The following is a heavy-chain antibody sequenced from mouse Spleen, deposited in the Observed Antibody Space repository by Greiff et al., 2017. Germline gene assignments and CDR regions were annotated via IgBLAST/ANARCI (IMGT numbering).Heavy chain of an antibody. CDR2: ISYDGSN. J-gene: IGHJ2*01. Sequence: EVKLQESGPGLVKPSQSLSLTCSVTGYSITSGYYWNWIRQFPGNKLEWMGYISYDGSNNYNPSLKNRISITRDTSKNQFFLKLNSVTTEDTATYYCARGDYRFFFDYWGQGTTLTVSS. CDR3: ARGDYRFFFDY. D-gene: IGHD2-14*01. V-gene: IGHV3-6*01. CDR1: GYSITSGYY.